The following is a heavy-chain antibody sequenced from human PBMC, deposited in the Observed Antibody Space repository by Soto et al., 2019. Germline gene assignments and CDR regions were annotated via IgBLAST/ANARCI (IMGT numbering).Heavy chain of an antibody. V-gene: IGHV1-3*01. Sequence: ASVKVSCKASGYTFTSYAMQWARQAPGQRLEWMGWINAGNGNTKYSQKFQGRVTITRDTSASTAYMELSSLRSEDTAVYCCARDLGGWTDYWGQGTLVTVSS. J-gene: IGHJ4*02. CDR3: ARDLGGWTDY. CDR1: GYTFTSYA. CDR2: INAGNGNT. D-gene: IGHD6-19*01.